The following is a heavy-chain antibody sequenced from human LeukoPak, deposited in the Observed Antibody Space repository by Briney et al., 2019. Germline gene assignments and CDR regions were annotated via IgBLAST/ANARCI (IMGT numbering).Heavy chain of an antibody. CDR2: INPNSGGT. CDR1: GYTFTGYY. D-gene: IGHD2-2*01. Sequence: ASVKVSCKASGYTFTGYYMHWVRQAPGQGLEWMGWINPNSGGTNYAQKFQGRVTITTDESTSTAYMELSSLRSEDTAVYYCARGRSTSPYYYYMDVWGKGTTVTVSS. V-gene: IGHV1-2*02. CDR3: ARGRSTSPYYYYMDV. J-gene: IGHJ6*03.